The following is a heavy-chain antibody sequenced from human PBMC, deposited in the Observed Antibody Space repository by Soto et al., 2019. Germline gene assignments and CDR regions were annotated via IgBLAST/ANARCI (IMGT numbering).Heavy chain of an antibody. CDR1: GGSISSGGYS. J-gene: IGHJ4*02. V-gene: IGHV4-61*08. CDR3: ARRIAVAGTAFDY. D-gene: IGHD6-19*01. Sequence: PSETLSLTCAVSGGSISSGGYSWSWIRQPPGKGLEGIGYIYYSGSTNYNPSLKSRVTISVDTSKNQFSLKLSSVTAADTAVYYCARRIAVAGTAFDYWGQGTLVTVSS. CDR2: IYYSGST.